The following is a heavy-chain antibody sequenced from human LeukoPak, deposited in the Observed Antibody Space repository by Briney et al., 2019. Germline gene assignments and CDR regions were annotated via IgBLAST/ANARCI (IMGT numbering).Heavy chain of an antibody. D-gene: IGHD2-15*01. CDR1: GYRFTSYS. Sequence: GESLKISCKASGYRFTSYSIGWVGQMPGKGLGWMGIIYPVDSDTRSSPSFQGQVTISADKSISTAYLQWSSLKASDTAMYYCARRKFREDIVVVVAATIYDYWGQGTLVTVSS. V-gene: IGHV5-51*01. J-gene: IGHJ4*02. CDR3: ARRKFREDIVVVVAATIYDY. CDR2: IYPVDSDT.